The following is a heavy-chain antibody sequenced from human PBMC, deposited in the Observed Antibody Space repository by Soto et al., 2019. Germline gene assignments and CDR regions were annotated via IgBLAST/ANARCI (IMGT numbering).Heavy chain of an antibody. V-gene: IGHV3-30*03. D-gene: IGHD3-10*01. Sequence: PGGSLRLSCAASGFTFSSYGMYWVRQAPGKGLEWVAVISYDGSNKYYADSVKGRFTISRDNSKNTLYLQMNSLRAEDTAVYYCAREPRNYYGSGSYLKGWFDPWGQGTLVTVSS. J-gene: IGHJ5*02. CDR2: ISYDGSNK. CDR3: AREPRNYYGSGSYLKGWFDP. CDR1: GFTFSSYG.